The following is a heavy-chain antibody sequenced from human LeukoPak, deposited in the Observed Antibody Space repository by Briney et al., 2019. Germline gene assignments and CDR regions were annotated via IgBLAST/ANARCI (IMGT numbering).Heavy chain of an antibody. Sequence: ASVKVSCKASGCTFSGHYIHWVRQAPGQGLEWMGWIYPNSGGTSYAQKFQGRVTISRDTSAQTAYMELRRLRSDDTAVYYCARVVGYGDYPFDYWGQGTLVTVSS. CDR3: ARVVGYGDYPFDY. J-gene: IGHJ4*02. D-gene: IGHD4-17*01. CDR1: GCTFSGHY. CDR2: IYPNSGGT. V-gene: IGHV1-2*02.